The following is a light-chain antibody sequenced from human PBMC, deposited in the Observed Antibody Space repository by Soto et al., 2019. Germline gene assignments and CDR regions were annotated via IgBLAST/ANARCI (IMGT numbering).Light chain of an antibody. CDR3: QQYGSSPWT. J-gene: IGKJ1*01. CDR1: QSVSSSY. Sequence: IVVTQSPGTLSLSPGESATLSCRASQSVSSSYLAWYQQKPGQAPRLLIYGTSSRATGIPDRFSGSGSGTDFTLTISRLEPEDFAVYYCQQYGSSPWTFGQGTKV. V-gene: IGKV3-20*01. CDR2: GTS.